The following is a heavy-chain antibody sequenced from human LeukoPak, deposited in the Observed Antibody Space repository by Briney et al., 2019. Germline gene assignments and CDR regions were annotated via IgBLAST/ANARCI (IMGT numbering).Heavy chain of an antibody. CDR2: INSDGSAT. D-gene: IGHD3-22*01. Sequence: PGGSLRLSCAAFGFSFSTHWMHWVRQALGKGLVYVAQINSDGSATAYADSVKGRFTISRDNAKNTLYLDMSSLRAEDTAVYYCGSLTVVARDHWGQGTLVTVSS. CDR3: GSLTVVARDH. V-gene: IGHV3-74*01. CDR1: GFSFSTHW. J-gene: IGHJ4*02.